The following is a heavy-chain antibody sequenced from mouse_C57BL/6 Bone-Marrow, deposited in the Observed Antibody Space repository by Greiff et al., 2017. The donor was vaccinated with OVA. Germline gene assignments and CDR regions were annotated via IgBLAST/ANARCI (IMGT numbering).Heavy chain of an antibody. Sequence: EVQLQESVAELVRPGASVKLSCTASGFNIKNTYMHWVKQRPEQGLEWIGRIDPANDNTKYAPKFQGKALMTADTSSNTANLQLSSLSSEDTAVXCCARGNFGSSFYAMDYWGQATSVTVPS. CDR1: GFNIKNTY. V-gene: IGHV14-3*01. CDR3: ARGNFGSSFYAMDY. CDR2: IDPANDNT. D-gene: IGHD1-1*01. J-gene: IGHJ4*01.